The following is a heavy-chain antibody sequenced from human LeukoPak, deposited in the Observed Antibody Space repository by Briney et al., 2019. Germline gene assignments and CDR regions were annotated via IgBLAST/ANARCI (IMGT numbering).Heavy chain of an antibody. J-gene: IGHJ4*02. CDR2: INPNSGGT. CDR1: GYTFTGYY. Sequence: ASVKVSCKASGYTFTGYYMHWVRQAPGQGLEWMGWINPNSGGTNYAQKFQDRVTMTRDTSISTVYMELSRLRSDDTAVYYCARHYDSTDYFFDHWGQGTLVTVSS. CDR3: ARHYDSTDYFFDH. V-gene: IGHV1-2*02. D-gene: IGHD3-22*01.